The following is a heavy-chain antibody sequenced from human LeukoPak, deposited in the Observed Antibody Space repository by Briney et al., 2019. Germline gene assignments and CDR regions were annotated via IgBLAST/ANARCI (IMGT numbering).Heavy chain of an antibody. J-gene: IGHJ4*02. CDR2: INHSGST. D-gene: IGHD2-2*02. CDR1: GGSFSGYY. CDR3: ARALGYCSSTSCYIDY. Sequence: PSATLSLTCAVYGGSFSGYYWSWIRQPPGKGLEWIGEINHSGSTNYNPSLKSRVTISVDTSKNQFSLKLSSVTAADTAVYYCARALGYCSSTSCYIDYWGQGTLVTVSS. V-gene: IGHV4-34*01.